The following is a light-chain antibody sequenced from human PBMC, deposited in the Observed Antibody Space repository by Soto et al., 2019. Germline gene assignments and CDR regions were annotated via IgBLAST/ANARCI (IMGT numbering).Light chain of an antibody. V-gene: IGKV3-11*01. CDR3: QQRSTWPLT. Sequence: EIVLTQSPATLSLSAGERATLSCRASQSVVTYLAWYQHKPGQAPRLLIYDASNRATGIPARFSGSGSGTDFTLSISSLEPEDFAVYYCQQRSTWPLTFGGGIKVDIK. CDR2: DAS. CDR1: QSVVTY. J-gene: IGKJ4*01.